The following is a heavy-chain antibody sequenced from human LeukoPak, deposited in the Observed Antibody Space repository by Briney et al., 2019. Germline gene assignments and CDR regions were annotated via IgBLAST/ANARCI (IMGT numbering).Heavy chain of an antibody. Sequence: GGSVRLSCAASGFTFSSYWMHWVRQAPGKGLGWVSRINSDGSSTSYADSVKGRFTISRDDAKNTLYLQMNSLRAEDTAVYYCAREAALYSYDFWSGYSQFDYWGQGTLVTVSS. CDR1: GFTFSSYW. CDR3: AREAALYSYDFWSGYSQFDY. J-gene: IGHJ4*02. V-gene: IGHV3-74*01. D-gene: IGHD3-3*01. CDR2: INSDGSST.